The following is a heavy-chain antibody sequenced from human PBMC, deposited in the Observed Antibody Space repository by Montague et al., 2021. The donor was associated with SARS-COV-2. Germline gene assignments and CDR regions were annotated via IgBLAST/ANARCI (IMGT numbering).Heavy chain of an antibody. CDR2: IYYSGSN. J-gene: IGHJ4*02. CDR3: AGERITIFGVVTWPAYFDY. Sequence: SETLSLTCTVSGGSISSYYWSWIRQPPGGGLEWIGYIYYSGSNXXXPSXXXRVPISVDTSKNQFSLKLRSVTAADTAVYYCAGERITIFGVVTWPAYFDYWGQGTLVTVSS. CDR1: GGSISSYY. D-gene: IGHD3-3*01. V-gene: IGHV4-59*01.